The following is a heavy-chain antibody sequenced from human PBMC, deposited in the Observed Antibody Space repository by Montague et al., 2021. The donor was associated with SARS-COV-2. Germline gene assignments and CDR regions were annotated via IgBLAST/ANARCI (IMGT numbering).Heavy chain of an antibody. Sequence: SETLSLTCSVSSGSIISSGYYWGWIRQPPGKELEWIGNIYYSGTTYYNPSLQSRGTISVDTSKNHSSLRLSSVTAADTAVYFCARGMIRGVTTSFDYWGQGSQVTVSS. CDR2: IYYSGTT. D-gene: IGHD3-10*01. CDR1: SGSIISSGYY. V-gene: IGHV4-39*02. J-gene: IGHJ4*02. CDR3: ARGMIRGVTTSFDY.